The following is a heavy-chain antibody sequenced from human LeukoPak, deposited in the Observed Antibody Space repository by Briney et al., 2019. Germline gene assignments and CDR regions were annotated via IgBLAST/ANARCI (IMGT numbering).Heavy chain of an antibody. J-gene: IGHJ3*02. CDR2: INHSGST. Sequence: PSETLSLTCAVYGGSFSGYYWSWIRQPPGKGLEWIGEINHSGSTNYNPSLKSRVTISVDTSKNQFSLKLSSVTAADTAVYYCATGSTSCYTMCAFDIWGQGTMVTVSS. CDR3: ATGSTSCYTMCAFDI. V-gene: IGHV4-34*01. CDR1: GGSFSGYY. D-gene: IGHD2-2*02.